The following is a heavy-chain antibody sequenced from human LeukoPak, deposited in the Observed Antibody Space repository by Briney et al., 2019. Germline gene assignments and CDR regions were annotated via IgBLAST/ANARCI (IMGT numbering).Heavy chain of an antibody. CDR3: AKGPGVSVTGAVPFDY. V-gene: IGHV3-23*01. CDR1: GFTLSNYA. J-gene: IGHJ4*02. Sequence: GGSLTLSCAASGFTLSNYAMSWVRQAPGKGPEWVSSISGSGYSTHYADSVKGRFTISRDNSKNTLYLQMNSLRGEDTAVYYCAKGPGVSVTGAVPFDYWGQGTLVTVSS. CDR2: ISGSGYST. D-gene: IGHD6-19*01.